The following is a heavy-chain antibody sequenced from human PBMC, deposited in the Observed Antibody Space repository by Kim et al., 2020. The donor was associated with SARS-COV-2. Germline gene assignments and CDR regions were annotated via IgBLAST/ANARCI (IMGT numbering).Heavy chain of an antibody. CDR2: IIPIFGTA. J-gene: IGHJ6*03. Sequence: SVKVSCKASGGTFSSYAISWVRQAPGQGLEWMGGIIPIFGTANYAQKIQGRVTITADESTSTAYMELSSLRSEDTAVYYCARGPSRRGYYYYYYMDVWGKGTTVTVSS. CDR3: ARGPSRRGYYYYYYMDV. V-gene: IGHV1-69*13. CDR1: GGTFSSYA.